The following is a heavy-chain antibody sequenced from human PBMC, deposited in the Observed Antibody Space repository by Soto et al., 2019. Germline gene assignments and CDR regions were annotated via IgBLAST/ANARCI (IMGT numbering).Heavy chain of an antibody. D-gene: IGHD3-22*01. J-gene: IGHJ4*02. V-gene: IGHV1-18*01. Sequence: QVQLVQSGAEVKKPGASVKVSCKAFGYSFSTYGITWVRQAPGQGLEWMGWISAYNGDTNYAQILQGRVTMTTDTSTSTAYMELRSLRSDDTAVYYCARDSYDSRGLDYWGQGTLVTVSS. CDR2: ISAYNGDT. CDR1: GYSFSTYG. CDR3: ARDSYDSRGLDY.